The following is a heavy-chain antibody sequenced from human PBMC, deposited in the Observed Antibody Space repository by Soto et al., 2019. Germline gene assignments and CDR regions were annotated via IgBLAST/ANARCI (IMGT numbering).Heavy chain of an antibody. V-gene: IGHV1-2*04. CDR2: INPNSGGT. CDR1: AYTFTVYY. CDR3: ARATSYYYYYYMDV. J-gene: IGHJ6*03. D-gene: IGHD1-1*01. Sequence: ASVKLACKASAYTFTVYYMHWVRQAPGQGLEWMGWINPNSGGTNYAQKFQGWVTMTRDTSISTAYMELSRLRSDDTAVYYCARATSYYYYYYMDVWGKGTTVTVSS.